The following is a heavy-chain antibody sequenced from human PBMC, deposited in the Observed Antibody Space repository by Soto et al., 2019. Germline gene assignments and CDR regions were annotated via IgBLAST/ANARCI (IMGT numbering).Heavy chain of an antibody. D-gene: IGHD2-2*01. V-gene: IGHV5-51*01. CDR3: ATTDIVLVPAASQTHYYYYYGMDV. J-gene: IGHJ6*02. Sequence: PGESLKISCKGSGYSFTSYWIGWVRQMPGKGLEWMGIIYPGDSDTRYSPSFQGQVTISADKSISTAYLQWSSLKASDTAMYYCATTDIVLVPAASQTHYYYYYGMDVWGQGTTVTVSS. CDR1: GYSFTSYW. CDR2: IYPGDSDT.